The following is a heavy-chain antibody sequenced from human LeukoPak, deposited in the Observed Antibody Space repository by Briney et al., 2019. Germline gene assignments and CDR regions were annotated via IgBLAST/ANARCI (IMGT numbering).Heavy chain of an antibody. CDR2: ISSSSSYI. D-gene: IGHD6-19*01. J-gene: IGHJ4*02. V-gene: IGHV3-21*01. Sequence: GGSLRLSCAASGFTFSSYSMTWVRQAPGKGLEWVSSISSSSSYIYYAHSVKGRFTISRDNAKNSLYLQMNSLKAEDTAVYYCAREQWLDNYFDYWGQGTLVTVFS. CDR1: GFTFSSYS. CDR3: AREQWLDNYFDY.